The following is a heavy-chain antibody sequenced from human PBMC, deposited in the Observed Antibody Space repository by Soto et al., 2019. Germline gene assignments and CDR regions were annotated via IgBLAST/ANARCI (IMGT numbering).Heavy chain of an antibody. J-gene: IGHJ6*02. Sequence: QVQLVQSGAEVKKPGSSVKVSCKASGGTFSSYAISWVRQAPGQGLEWMGGIIPIFGTANYAQKFQGRVTITADESTSTDYMELSSLRSEDTAVYYCASDLVSPSPKDYYYYGMDVWGQGTTVTVSS. CDR1: GGTFSSYA. D-gene: IGHD3-16*01. CDR2: IIPIFGTA. CDR3: ASDLVSPSPKDYYYYGMDV. V-gene: IGHV1-69*01.